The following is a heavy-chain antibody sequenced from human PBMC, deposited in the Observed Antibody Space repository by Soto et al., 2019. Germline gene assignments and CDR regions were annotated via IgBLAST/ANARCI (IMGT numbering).Heavy chain of an antibody. D-gene: IGHD5-12*01. V-gene: IGHV5-10-1*01. CDR3: TRHTGYDSSLDY. CDR2: IDPSDSYT. Sequence: PGESLKISCQGSGYTFTGHWISWVRPLPGKGLEWMGRIDPSDSYTDYSPTVQGHVTMSADKSINTAYLQWSSLQASDTAVYYCTRHTGYDSSLDYWGQGTLVTVSS. CDR1: GYTFTGHW. J-gene: IGHJ4*02.